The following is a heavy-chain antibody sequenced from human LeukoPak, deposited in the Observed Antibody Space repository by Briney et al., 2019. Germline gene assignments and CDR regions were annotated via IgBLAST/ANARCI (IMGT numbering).Heavy chain of an antibody. J-gene: IGHJ4*02. Sequence: GGSLRLSCAASGFTFSSYAMSWVRQAPGKGLEWVSAISGSGGSTYYADSVKGRFTISRDNSKNTLYLQMNNLRAEDTAVYYCAKKSRPYYYDSSGYPLDYWGQGTLVTVSS. V-gene: IGHV3-23*01. CDR1: GFTFSSYA. D-gene: IGHD3-22*01. CDR3: AKKSRPYYYDSSGYPLDY. CDR2: ISGSGGST.